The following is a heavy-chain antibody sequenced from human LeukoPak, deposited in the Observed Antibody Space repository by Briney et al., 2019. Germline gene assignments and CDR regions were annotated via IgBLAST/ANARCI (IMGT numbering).Heavy chain of an antibody. CDR3: ARDHGGYLKWFNP. CDR2: INHSGST. V-gene: IGHV4-34*01. Sequence: SETLSLTCAVYGGSFSGYYWSWIRQPPGKGLEWIGEINHSGSTNYNPSLKSRVTISVDTSKNQFSLKLSSVTAADTAVYYCARDHGGYLKWFNPWGQGTLVTVSS. J-gene: IGHJ5*02. CDR1: GGSFSGYY. D-gene: IGHD4-17*01.